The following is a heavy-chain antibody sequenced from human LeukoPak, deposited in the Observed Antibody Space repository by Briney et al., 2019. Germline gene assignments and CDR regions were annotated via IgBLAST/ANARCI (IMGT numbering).Heavy chain of an antibody. CDR1: GYSISSGYY. Sequence: PSVTLSLTCAVSGYSISSGYYWGWIRQPTGKGLEWIGSIYHSGSTYYNPSLKSRVTISVDTSKNQFSLKLSPVTAADTAVYYCASFPLVPAYFDYWGQGTLVTVSS. D-gene: IGHD2-2*01. J-gene: IGHJ4*02. V-gene: IGHV4-38-2*01. CDR3: ASFPLVPAYFDY. CDR2: IYHSGST.